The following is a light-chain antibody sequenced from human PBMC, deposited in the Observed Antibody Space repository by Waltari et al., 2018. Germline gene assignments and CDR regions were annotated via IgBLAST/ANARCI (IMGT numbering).Light chain of an antibody. CDR1: GLRTFY. J-gene: IGLJ1*01. V-gene: IGLV3-19*01. CDR3: NTRDISGDHLV. Sequence: SSELTQEPAVSVALGQTVRITCQGGGLRTFYANWYQQKPGQAPLLVNYDEHNRPSGIPDRFSGSRSGNTASLTISGAQAEDEADYYCNTRDISGDHLVFGSGTKVTVL. CDR2: DEH.